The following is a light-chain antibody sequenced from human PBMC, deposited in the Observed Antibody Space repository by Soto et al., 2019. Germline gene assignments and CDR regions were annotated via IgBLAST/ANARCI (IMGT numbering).Light chain of an antibody. V-gene: IGLV3-21*04. Sequence: SYELTQPPSVSVVPGKTARITCGGSSIGSKSVHWYQQRPGQAPVLVIYYDGRRPSGIPERFSGSNSGNTATLTIGRVEAGDEADYYCQVWDSSSDQDVFGTGTKLTVL. CDR2: YDG. J-gene: IGLJ1*01. CDR3: QVWDSSSDQDV. CDR1: SIGSKS.